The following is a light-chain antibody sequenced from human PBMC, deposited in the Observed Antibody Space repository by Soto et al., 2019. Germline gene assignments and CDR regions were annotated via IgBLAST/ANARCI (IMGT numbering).Light chain of an antibody. J-gene: IGKJ1*01. V-gene: IGKV3-20*01. CDR3: QQYGSPLWT. CDR1: QSITSSY. CDR2: GTI. Sequence: EIVLTQSPGTLSLSPGERATLSCRASQSITSSYLAWYQQKPGQAPGLLISGTITRATGIPDRFSGSGSGTDFTLTISRLEPEDFVVYYCQQYGSPLWTFGQGTKVEIK.